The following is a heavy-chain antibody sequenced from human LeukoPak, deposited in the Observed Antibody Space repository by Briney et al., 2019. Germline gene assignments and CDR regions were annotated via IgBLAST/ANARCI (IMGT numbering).Heavy chain of an antibody. CDR2: INAKTGNP. V-gene: IGHV7-4-1*02. CDR1: GYTFTSYS. J-gene: IGHJ2*01. Sequence: ASVKVSFKASGYTFTSYSMNWVRQAPGQGLGYMGLINAKTGNPTYAQGFTGRLVFSLDTSVSTAYLQISSLKAEDTAVYYCARDFPARDWFFDLWGRGTLVTVSS. CDR3: ARDFPARDWFFDL.